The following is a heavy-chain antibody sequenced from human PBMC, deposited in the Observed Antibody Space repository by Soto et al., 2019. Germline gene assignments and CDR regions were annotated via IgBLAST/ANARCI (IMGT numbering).Heavy chain of an antibody. CDR1: GFSVSGSY. CDR2: IYRGGST. D-gene: IGHD2-2*01. CDR3: ARVLVPAANHPPEYYYYYGMDV. J-gene: IGHJ6*02. V-gene: IGHV3-53*01. Sequence: GGSLRLSCAASGFSVSGSYMGWVRQAPGKGLEWVSVIYRGGSTGYADSVKGRFTTSRDNAKNTLYLQMNSLRAEDTAVYYCARVLVPAANHPPEYYYYYGMDVWGQGTTVTVSS.